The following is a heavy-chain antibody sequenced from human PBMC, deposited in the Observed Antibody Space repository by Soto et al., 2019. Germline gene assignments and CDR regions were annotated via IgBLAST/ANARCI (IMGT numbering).Heavy chain of an antibody. V-gene: IGHV4-59*12. CDR3: ATEGGGYRFDD. CDR2: MYYSEST. D-gene: IGHD1-26*01. Sequence: SETLSLTCTVSGGSISNYYWSWIRQPPGRGLEWLGYMYYSESTNYNPSLKSRVTMSVDTSKNQFSLKLSSVTAADTAVYYCATEGGGYRFDDWGHGALVTVSS. CDR1: GGSISNYY. J-gene: IGHJ4*01.